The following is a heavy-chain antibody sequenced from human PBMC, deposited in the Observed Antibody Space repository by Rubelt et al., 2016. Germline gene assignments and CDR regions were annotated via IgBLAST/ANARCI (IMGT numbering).Heavy chain of an antibody. CDR1: GFTFSSYS. CDR3: ARIALGWPDYYYMDV. CDR2: ISSDSSTV. V-gene: IGHV3-48*01. Sequence: GSLRLSCAASGFTFSSYSMNWVRQAPGKGLEWVSYISSDSSTVYYADSVKGRFTISRHNSKNTLYLQMNSLRAEDTAGYYCARIALGWPDYYYMDVWGKGTTVTVSS. J-gene: IGHJ6*03. D-gene: IGHD2-21*01.